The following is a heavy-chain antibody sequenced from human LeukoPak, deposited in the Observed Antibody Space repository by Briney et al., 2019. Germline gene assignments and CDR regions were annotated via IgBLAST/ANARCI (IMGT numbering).Heavy chain of an antibody. CDR3: AREPPSSDAFDI. V-gene: IGHV4-4*07. CDR2: IDTSGNT. Sequence: SETLSLTCTVSGGSISSYYWSWTRQPAGKGLEWIGRIDTSGNTNYNPSLKSRVTMSVDTSKSQFSLKLYSVTAADTAVYYCAREPPSSDAFDIWGQGTMVTVSS. J-gene: IGHJ3*02. CDR1: GGSISSYY.